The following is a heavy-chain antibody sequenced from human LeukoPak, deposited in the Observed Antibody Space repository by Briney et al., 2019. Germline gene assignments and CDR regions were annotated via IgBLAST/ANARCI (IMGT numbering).Heavy chain of an antibody. D-gene: IGHD3-10*01. Sequence: PSETLSLTCAVYGGSFSGYYWSWIRQPPGKGLEWIGEINHSGSTNYNPSLKSRGTISVDTSKNQFSLKLSSVTAADTAVYYCARAAPMVRGVPHDYWGQGTLVTVSS. J-gene: IGHJ4*02. V-gene: IGHV4-34*01. CDR3: ARAAPMVRGVPHDY. CDR1: GGSFSGYY. CDR2: INHSGST.